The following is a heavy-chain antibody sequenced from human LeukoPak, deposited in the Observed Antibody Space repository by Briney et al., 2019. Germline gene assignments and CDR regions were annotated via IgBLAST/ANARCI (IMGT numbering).Heavy chain of an antibody. J-gene: IGHJ4*02. V-gene: IGHV3-23*01. Sequence: GGSLRLSCAASGFTFSNYAMSWVRQAPGKGLEWVSAISGSGGSTYYADSAKGRFTISRDSSKNTLNLQMNSLRAEDTAVYYCAKAIAVAGTDIFDYWGQGTLVTVSS. CDR3: AKAIAVAGTDIFDY. CDR2: ISGSGGST. CDR1: GFTFSNYA. D-gene: IGHD6-19*01.